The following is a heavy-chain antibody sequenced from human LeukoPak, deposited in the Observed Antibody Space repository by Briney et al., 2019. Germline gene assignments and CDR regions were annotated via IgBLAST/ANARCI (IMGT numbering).Heavy chain of an antibody. J-gene: IGHJ4*02. D-gene: IGHD5-24*01. CDR1: GFSFSSYA. CDR3: ARGRGGDGYNWLCYFDY. CDR2: ISYDGSNK. V-gene: IGHV3-30-3*01. Sequence: PGGSLRLSCAASGFSFSSYAMHWVRQAPGKGLEWVAVISYDGSNKYYADSVKGRFTISRDNSKNTLYLQMNSLRPEDTAVYYCARGRGGDGYNWLCYFDYWGQGTLVTVSS.